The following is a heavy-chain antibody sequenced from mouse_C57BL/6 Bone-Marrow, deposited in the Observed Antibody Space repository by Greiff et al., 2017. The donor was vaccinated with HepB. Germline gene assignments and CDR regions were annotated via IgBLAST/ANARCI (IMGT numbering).Heavy chain of an antibody. CDR2: IRNKANGSTT. J-gene: IGHJ3*01. CDR1: GFTFTDYY. V-gene: IGHV7-3*01. Sequence: EVQGVESGGGLVQPGGSLSLSCAASGFTFTDYYMSWVRQPPGKALEWLGFIRNKANGSTTEYSVSVKGRFTISRANSQSTLYLQMKALRAEDSATYDCERHYYGSSYPWFAYWGQGTLVTVSA. CDR3: ERHYYGSSYPWFAY. D-gene: IGHD1-1*01.